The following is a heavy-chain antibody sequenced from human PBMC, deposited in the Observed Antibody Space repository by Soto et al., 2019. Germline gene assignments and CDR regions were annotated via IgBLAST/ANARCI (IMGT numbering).Heavy chain of an antibody. CDR3: ARVPDY. J-gene: IGHJ4*02. CDR2: IYYSGST. CDR1: GGSISSYY. Sequence: SETLSLTCTVSGGSISSYYWSWIRQPPGKGMEWIGYIYYSGSTNYNPSLKSRVTISVDTAKNQFSLKLSSVTASFTAVCYRARVPDYWGQGTLVTVSS. V-gene: IGHV4-59*12.